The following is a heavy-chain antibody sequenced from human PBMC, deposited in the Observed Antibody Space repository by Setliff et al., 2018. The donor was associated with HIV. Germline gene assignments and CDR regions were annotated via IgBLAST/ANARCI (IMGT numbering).Heavy chain of an antibody. J-gene: IGHJ1*01. D-gene: IGHD2-15*01. CDR3: AKAAPGSIPGFPEYFHH. V-gene: IGHV4-4*02. Sequence: PSETLSLTCAVSGGSISDHHWWTWVRQPPGKGLECIGEIYQSGTANYNPFLKSRVTMPVDKSKNQFSLKLTSVTAADLHVYFCAKAAPGSIPGFPEYFHHWGQGTLVTVSS. CDR2: IYQSGTA. CDR1: GGSISDHHW.